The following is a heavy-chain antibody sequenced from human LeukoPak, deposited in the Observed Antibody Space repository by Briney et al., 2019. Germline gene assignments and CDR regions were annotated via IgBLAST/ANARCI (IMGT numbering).Heavy chain of an antibody. V-gene: IGHV3-74*01. Sequence: SGGSLRLSCAASGFTFSRYWMHWVRQAPGKGLLWVSRIDSDGTNRDYADSVKGRFTISRDNAKNTVYLQMNSLRDEDTAVYYCEGRATGVPEYWGQGSLVTVSS. D-gene: IGHD7-27*01. CDR3: EGRATGVPEY. CDR2: IDSDGTNR. J-gene: IGHJ4*02. CDR1: GFTFSRYW.